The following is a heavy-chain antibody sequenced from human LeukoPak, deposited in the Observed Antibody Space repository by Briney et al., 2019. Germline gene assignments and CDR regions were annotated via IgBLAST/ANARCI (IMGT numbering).Heavy chain of an antibody. CDR2: VYYRGST. V-gene: IGHV4-30-4*01. D-gene: IGHD1-14*01. J-gene: IGHJ6*02. CDR3: ARDGAYKYYGMDV. Sequence: SQTLSLTCTVSGGSISSGDYYWSWIRQPPGKGLEWIGYVYYRGSTYYNPSLTSRVTISVDTSKNQFSLKLSSVTAADTAVYYCARDGAYKYYGMDVWGQGTTVTVSS. CDR1: GGSISSGDYY.